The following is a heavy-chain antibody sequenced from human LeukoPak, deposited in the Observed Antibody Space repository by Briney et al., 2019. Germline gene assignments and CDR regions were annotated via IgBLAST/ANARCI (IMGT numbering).Heavy chain of an antibody. Sequence: KFGESLKISCKGSGNTFTNYWIGWVRQLPGKGLEWMGIIYPGDSETRYSPSFQGQVTMSVDKSSSTAYLQWATLKASDTAIYFCARLSTRLLDHWGQGTRVTVSS. J-gene: IGHJ4*02. CDR2: IYPGDSET. CDR1: GNTFTNYW. D-gene: IGHD3-3*01. V-gene: IGHV5-51*01. CDR3: ARLSTRLLDH.